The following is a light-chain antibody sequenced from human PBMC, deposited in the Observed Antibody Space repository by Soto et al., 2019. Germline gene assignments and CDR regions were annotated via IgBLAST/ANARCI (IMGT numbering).Light chain of an antibody. Sequence: QSALTQPASVSGSPVQSITISCTGTSSEFGGYNYVSWYQHHPGKAPKLLLYEVNNRPSGVSTRFYGSKSGNTASLTISGLQADDEADYYCNSWWVFGGGTKLTVL. CDR1: SSEFGGYNY. CDR2: EVN. CDR3: NSWWV. V-gene: IGLV2-14*01. J-gene: IGLJ2*01.